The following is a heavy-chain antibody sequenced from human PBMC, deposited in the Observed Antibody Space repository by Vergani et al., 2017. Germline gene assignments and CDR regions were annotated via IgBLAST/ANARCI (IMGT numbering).Heavy chain of an antibody. J-gene: IGHJ4*02. CDR3: AGSPGGTNGICLN. V-gene: IGHV3-7*01. Sequence: EVQLMESGGGLVQPGGSLRLSCAASGFTFINYWMSWVRQAPGKGLEWVANIKQDGSEKYYVDSVKGRFTISRDNAKNSLYLQMNSLRAEDAAVYYCAGSPGGTNGICLNWGQGTLVTVSS. CDR1: GFTFINYW. D-gene: IGHD2-8*01. CDR2: IKQDGSEK.